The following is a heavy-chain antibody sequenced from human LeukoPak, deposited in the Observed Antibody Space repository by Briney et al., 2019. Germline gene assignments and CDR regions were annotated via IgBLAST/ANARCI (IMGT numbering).Heavy chain of an antibody. J-gene: IGHJ5*02. CDR2: ISGGST. CDR3: AVRGVVAANWFDP. D-gene: IGHD2-15*01. CDR1: GLTFSSYA. V-gene: IGHV3-23*01. Sequence: PGGSLRLSCAASGLTFSSYAMTWVRQAPGKGLEWVSAISGGSTYYADSVKGRFTISRDNSKNTLYLQMNSLRAEDTAVYYCAVRGVVAANWFDPWGQGTLVTVSS.